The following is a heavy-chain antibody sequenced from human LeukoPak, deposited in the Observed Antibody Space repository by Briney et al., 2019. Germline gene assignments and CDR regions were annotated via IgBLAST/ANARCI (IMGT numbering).Heavy chain of an antibody. D-gene: IGHD6-13*01. CDR2: IYYSGST. V-gene: IGHV4-59*08. CDR1: GGSISSYY. CDR3: ARGVYIAAAQYGY. Sequence: PSETLSLTCTVSGGSISSYYWSWIRQPPGKGLEWIGYIYYSGSTNYNPSLKSRVTISVDTSKNQFSLKLSSVTAADTAVYYCARGVYIAAAQYGYWGQGALVTVSS. J-gene: IGHJ4*02.